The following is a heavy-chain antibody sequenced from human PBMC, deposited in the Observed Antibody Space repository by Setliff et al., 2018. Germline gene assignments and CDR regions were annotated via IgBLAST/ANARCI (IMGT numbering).Heavy chain of an antibody. D-gene: IGHD1-1*01. V-gene: IGHV4-39*07. Sequence: SETLSLTCTVFGESFDTYYWGWIRQPPGKGLEWIGTIYYTGNTYYNPSLKSRVTISVDTSKNQFSLNLSSVTAADTAIYYCARVVPLGGTDRWGQGTLVTVSS. CDR1: GESFDTYY. J-gene: IGHJ5*02. CDR3: ARVVPLGGTDR. CDR2: IYYTGNT.